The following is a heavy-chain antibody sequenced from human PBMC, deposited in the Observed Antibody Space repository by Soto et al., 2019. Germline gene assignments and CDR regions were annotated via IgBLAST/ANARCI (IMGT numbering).Heavy chain of an antibody. CDR2: ISSYNGKT. Sequence: QVQLVQSGTEGKTPGASVKVSCHASGYTFTNYGINWVRQAPGQSLEWLAWISSYNGKTHHAPFVQDRATMTTDTSRRTAYMELTSLRSDDTAVYYCARGGLNCGRGPFDLWCHGTMVTVSS. V-gene: IGHV1-18*04. D-gene: IGHD1-1*01. CDR1: GYTFTNYG. CDR3: ARGGLNCGRGPFDL. J-gene: IGHJ3*01.